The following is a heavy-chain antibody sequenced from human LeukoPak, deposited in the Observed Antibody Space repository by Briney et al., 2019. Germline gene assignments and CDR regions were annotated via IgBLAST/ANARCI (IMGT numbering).Heavy chain of an antibody. CDR3: ARLQDAFDI. CDR2: IYYSGST. V-gene: IGHV4-34*01. J-gene: IGHJ3*02. Sequence: PSETLSLTCAVYGGSFSGYYWSWIRQPPGKGLEWIGSIYYSGSTYYNPSLKSRVTISVDTSKNQFSLKLSSVTAADTAVYYCARLQDAFDIWGQGTMVTVSS. CDR1: GGSFSGYY.